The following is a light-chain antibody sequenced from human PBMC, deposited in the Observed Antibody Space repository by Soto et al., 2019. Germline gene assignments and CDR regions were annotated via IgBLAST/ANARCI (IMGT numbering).Light chain of an antibody. CDR3: QQYYSMPLT. CDR2: WAS. J-gene: IGKJ4*01. CDR1: QSVLYSSNNKNY. V-gene: IGKV4-1*01. Sequence: DIVMTQSPDSLAVSPGERATINCKSSQSVLYSSNNKNYLGWYQQKVGQPPKLLIYWASTRESGVPDRFSGSGSGTDFTLTISSLQAEDVAVYYCQQYYSMPLTFGGGTKVEIK.